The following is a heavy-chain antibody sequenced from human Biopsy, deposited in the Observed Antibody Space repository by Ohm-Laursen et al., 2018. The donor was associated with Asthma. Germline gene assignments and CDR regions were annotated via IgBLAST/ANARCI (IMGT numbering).Heavy chain of an antibody. J-gene: IGHJ4*02. CDR2: TNTDGIST. Sequence: GSLRLSCAAPRFTFNKFWMHWVRQAPGKGLVWVARTNTDGISTTYADSVKGRFTISRDNAKNTLYLQMNDLRADDTALYYCAREEGHSGSYYLDSWGQGTLVSVSS. CDR3: AREEGHSGSYYLDS. D-gene: IGHD1-26*01. V-gene: IGHV3-74*03. CDR1: RFTFNKFW.